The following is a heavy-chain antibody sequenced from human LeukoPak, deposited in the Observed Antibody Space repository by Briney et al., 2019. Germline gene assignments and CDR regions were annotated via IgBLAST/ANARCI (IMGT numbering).Heavy chain of an antibody. Sequence: GRSLRLSCAASGFTFSSYAMHWVRQAPGKGLEWVAVISYDGSNKYYADSVKGRFTISRDNSKNTLYLQMNSLRAEDTAVYYCARDVLPLSSGTSYGMDVWGQGTTVTVSS. CDR2: ISYDGSNK. CDR3: ARDVLPLSSGTSYGMDV. D-gene: IGHD3-10*01. J-gene: IGHJ6*02. V-gene: IGHV3-30*04. CDR1: GFTFSSYA.